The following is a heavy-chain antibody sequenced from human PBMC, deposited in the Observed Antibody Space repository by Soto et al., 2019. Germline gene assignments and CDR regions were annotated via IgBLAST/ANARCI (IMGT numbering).Heavy chain of an antibody. D-gene: IGHD1-1*01. CDR3: AKVPTGEMGTVFQAFDI. J-gene: IGHJ3*02. V-gene: IGHV3-23*01. CDR2: ISHSGSST. CDR1: GFTFSNYA. Sequence: ELQVLESGGGLVQPGGSLRLSCAASGFTFSNYAMSWVRQAPGQGLEWVSSISHSGSSTYYADSVKGRFTISRDKSKNTLDLQMSTLRGEDTAVYYCAKVPTGEMGTVFQAFDIWGQGTMVTVSS.